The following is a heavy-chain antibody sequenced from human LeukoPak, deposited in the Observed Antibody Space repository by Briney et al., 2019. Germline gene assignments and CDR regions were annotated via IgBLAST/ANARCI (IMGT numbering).Heavy chain of an antibody. V-gene: IGHV3-64*01. Sequence: GGSLRLSCAASGFTFSSYAMHWVRQAPGKGLEYVSAISSNGGSTYYANSVKGRFTISRDNSKNTLYLQMGSLRAEDMAVYFCARGSYYSFSDCWGQGTLVTVSS. CDR1: GFTFSSYA. D-gene: IGHD1-26*01. J-gene: IGHJ4*02. CDR3: ARGSYYSFSDC. CDR2: ISSNGGST.